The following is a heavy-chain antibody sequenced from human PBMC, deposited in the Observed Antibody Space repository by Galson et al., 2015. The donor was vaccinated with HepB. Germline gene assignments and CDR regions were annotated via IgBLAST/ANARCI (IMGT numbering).Heavy chain of an antibody. CDR3: ARGRLAAPENLDY. CDR1: GFTFSSYW. J-gene: IGHJ4*02. V-gene: IGHV3-74*01. CDR2: VNSDGSST. Sequence: SLRLSCAASGFTFSSYWMHWVRQAPGKGLVCVSRVNSDGSSTSYADSVKGRFTISRDNAKNTLYLQMNSLRAEDTAVYYCARGRLAAPENLDYWGQGTLVTISS. D-gene: IGHD6-6*01.